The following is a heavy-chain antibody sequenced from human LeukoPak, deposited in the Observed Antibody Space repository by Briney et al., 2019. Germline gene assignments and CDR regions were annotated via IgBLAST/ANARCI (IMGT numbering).Heavy chain of an antibody. CDR3: TTDYRLGSDP. D-gene: IGHD3-16*02. Sequence: GGSLRLSCAASGLTFSYAWVSWVRQAPGKGLEWVGRIKRKTNGGTTDYAAPVKGSFSISRDDSKNTLYLQMNSLKTEDTAVYYCTTDYRLGSDPWGQGTLVTVSS. J-gene: IGHJ5*02. CDR2: IKRKTNGGTT. V-gene: IGHV3-15*01. CDR1: GLTFSYAW.